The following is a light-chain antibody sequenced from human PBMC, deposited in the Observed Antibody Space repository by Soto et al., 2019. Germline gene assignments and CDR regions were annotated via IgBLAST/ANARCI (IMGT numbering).Light chain of an antibody. CDR2: GAS. J-gene: IGKJ5*01. V-gene: IGKV3D-15*01. Sequence: EMVMTQSPAILSVSPGERATLSCRASQSVSSNLAWYQQKPGQAPRLLIYGASTGATGIPARFSGSGSGTEFTLTISSLQSEDFAVYYCQQYNNWPPITFGQGTRLEIK. CDR3: QQYNNWPPIT. CDR1: QSVSSN.